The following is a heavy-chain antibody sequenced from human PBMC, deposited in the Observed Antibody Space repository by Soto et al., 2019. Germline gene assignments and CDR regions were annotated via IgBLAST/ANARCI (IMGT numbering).Heavy chain of an antibody. CDR3: ARDGSGYDFWSGPYFFDY. Sequence: SETLTLTCTVSGGSISTYYWSWIRQPPGKGLEWIGYIYYNGRTNYNPSLESRVTISLDTSKSQFSLKLSSVSAADTAVYYCARDGSGYDFWSGPYFFDYWGPGTLVTVSS. J-gene: IGHJ4*02. V-gene: IGHV4-59*01. CDR2: IYYNGRT. D-gene: IGHD3-3*01. CDR1: GGSISTYY.